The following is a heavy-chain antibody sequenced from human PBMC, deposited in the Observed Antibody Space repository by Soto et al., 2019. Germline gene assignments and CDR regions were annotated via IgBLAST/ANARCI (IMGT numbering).Heavy chain of an antibody. CDR2: IHWNDAK. Sequence: QITLKESGPTLVKPTQTLTLTCTFSGFSLSTSGVGVVWVRQPPGKALEWLALIHWNDAKHYNSSLKSRLTISKDTSKNTVVLTMTNMDPVDTATYYCVHREGIMVPGFDPWGPGTLVAVSS. V-gene: IGHV2-5*01. J-gene: IGHJ5*02. D-gene: IGHD2-8*01. CDR3: VHREGIMVPGFDP. CDR1: GFSLSTSGVG.